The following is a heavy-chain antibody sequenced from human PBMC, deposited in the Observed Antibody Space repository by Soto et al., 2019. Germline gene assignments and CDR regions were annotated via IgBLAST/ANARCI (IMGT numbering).Heavy chain of an antibody. CDR2: ISGRSGVP. CDR1: GLTLRSYA. CDR3: AKGGPFTGGFDP. J-gene: IGHJ5*02. Sequence: EGQLLQSGGDLVQPGGSLRLSCAGSGLTLRSYAMTWIHQTPEKGLEWVSTISGRSGVPSYADSVNGRFTVSRDNSKNTLYLQMNRLRPDDTAIYYCAKGGPFTGGFDPWGQGTLVTVAS. V-gene: IGHV3-23*01. D-gene: IGHD3-16*01.